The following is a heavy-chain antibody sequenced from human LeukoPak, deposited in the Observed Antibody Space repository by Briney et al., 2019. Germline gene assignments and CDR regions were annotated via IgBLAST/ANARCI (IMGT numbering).Heavy chain of an antibody. J-gene: IGHJ4*02. CDR1: GGSISSYY. V-gene: IGHV4-4*07. CDR3: ARDIISEYSSSWSHDY. CDR2: IYTSGST. Sequence: SETLSLTCTVSGGSISSYYWSWIRQPAGKGLEWIGRIYTSGSTNYNPSLKSRVTMSVDTPKNQFSLKLSSVTAADTAVYYCARDIISEYSSSWSHDYWGQGTLVTVSS. D-gene: IGHD6-13*01.